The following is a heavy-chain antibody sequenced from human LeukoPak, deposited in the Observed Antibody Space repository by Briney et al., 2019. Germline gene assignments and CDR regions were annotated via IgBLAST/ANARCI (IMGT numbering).Heavy chain of an antibody. CDR3: ARKLRYFDRTPLGY. CDR1: GYTFTSYD. CDR2: MNPNSGNT. Sequence: ASVKVSCKASGYTFTSYDINWVRQATGQGLEWMGWMNPNSGNTGYAQKLQGRVTITRNTSISTAYMELSSLRSEDTAVYYCARKLRYFDRTPLGYWGQGTLVTVSS. V-gene: IGHV1-8*03. J-gene: IGHJ4*02. D-gene: IGHD3-9*01.